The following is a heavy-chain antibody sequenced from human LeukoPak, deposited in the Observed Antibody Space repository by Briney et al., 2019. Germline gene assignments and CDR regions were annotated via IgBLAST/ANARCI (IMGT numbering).Heavy chain of an antibody. J-gene: IGHJ4*02. D-gene: IGHD1/OR15-1a*01. CDR1: GFTFSSYA. V-gene: IGHV3-23*01. CDR3: AKAPRDITGTSDY. CDR2: ISGSGGST. Sequence: GGSLRLSCAASGFTFSSYAMSWVRQAPGKGLERVSAISGSGGSTYYADSVKGRFTISRDNSKNTLYLQMNSLRAEDTAVYYCAKAPRDITGTSDYWGQGTLVTVSS.